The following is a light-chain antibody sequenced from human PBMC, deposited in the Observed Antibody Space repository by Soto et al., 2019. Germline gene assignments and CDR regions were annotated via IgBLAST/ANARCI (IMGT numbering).Light chain of an antibody. CDR3: QQYHQWPVA. CDR2: GAS. J-gene: IGKJ4*01. CDR1: HGVGNN. V-gene: IGKV3-15*01. Sequence: VMTQSPTTLSVSPGERATLSCRPSHGVGNNLAWYQQIPGQAPRLLIYGASTRATGVPARFSGSGSATQFTLTISSLQSEDFGFYYCQQYHQWPVAFGGGTKVDIK.